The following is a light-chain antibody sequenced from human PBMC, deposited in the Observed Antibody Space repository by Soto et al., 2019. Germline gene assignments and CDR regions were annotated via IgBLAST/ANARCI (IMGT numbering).Light chain of an antibody. V-gene: IGLV2-14*01. CDR3: TSYTSSITYV. J-gene: IGLJ1*01. Sequence: QSVRTQPASLSGSPGQSITISCTGTISDVGGYNYVSWYQQHPGKAPKLMIYEVSNRPSGVSNRFSGSKSGNTASLTISGLQAEDEADYYCTSYTSSITYVFGTGTKVTVL. CDR2: EVS. CDR1: ISDVGGYNY.